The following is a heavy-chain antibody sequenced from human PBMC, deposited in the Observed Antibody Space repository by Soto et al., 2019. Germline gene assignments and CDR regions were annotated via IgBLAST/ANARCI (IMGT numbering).Heavy chain of an antibody. V-gene: IGHV3-30*18. CDR2: ISCDGSIV. CDR1: GFTFSGFV. Sequence: QVQLVESGGGVVQPGRSLRLSCAASGFTFSGFVMHWVRQAPGKGLEWVAVISCDGSIVYYADSVKGRFTISRDNSRDTLYLQMNRLRGEDTAIYYCAKESFAGTTFSLHYSYYGMDVWGQGTTVTVSS. D-gene: IGHD1-1*01. J-gene: IGHJ6*02. CDR3: AKESFAGTTFSLHYSYYGMDV.